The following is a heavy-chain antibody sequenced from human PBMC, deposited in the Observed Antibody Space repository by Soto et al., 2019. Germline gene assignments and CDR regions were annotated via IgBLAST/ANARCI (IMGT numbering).Heavy chain of an antibody. CDR1: GFTFSSYA. J-gene: IGHJ6*02. CDR3: AKGRSYYYYYGVDV. Sequence: GGSLRLSCAASGFTFSSYAMSWVRQAPGKGLEWVSAINEGPGDTFYADSVKGRFTISRDNSKSTLYLQMNSLRAEDTALYYCAKGRSYYYYYGVDVWGQGTTVTVSS. CDR2: INEGPGDT. V-gene: IGHV3-23*01.